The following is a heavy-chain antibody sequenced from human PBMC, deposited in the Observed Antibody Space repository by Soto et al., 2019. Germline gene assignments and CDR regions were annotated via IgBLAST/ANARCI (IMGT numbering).Heavy chain of an antibody. V-gene: IGHV4-59*01. D-gene: IGHD5-12*01. CDR3: AREGRVASVREYYGMDV. Sequence: QVQLQESGPGLVKPSETLSLTCTVSGGSISSYYWSWIRQPPGKGLEWIGYIYYSGSTNYNPSLNSPVTSSVDTSKNQFSVKLSSVTAADTAVYYWAREGRVASVREYYGMDVWGQGTTVTVSS. CDR2: IYYSGST. J-gene: IGHJ6*02. CDR1: GGSISSYY.